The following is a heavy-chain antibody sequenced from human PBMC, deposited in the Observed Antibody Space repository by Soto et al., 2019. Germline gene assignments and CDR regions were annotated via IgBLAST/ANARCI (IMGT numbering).Heavy chain of an antibody. CDR3: ARSRGERTLAFDT. CDR1: DGSVSSGSYY. Sequence: PSETLSLTCTVSDGSVSSGSYYWNWIRQRPGKGLEWIGFIYYSGSTYYNPSLQSRVTISVDTSRNQFSLRLSSVTAASTPIYCCARSRGERTLAFDTWRQEGMV. CDR2: IYYSGST. V-gene: IGHV4-61*01. J-gene: IGHJ3*02. D-gene: IGHD2-21*01.